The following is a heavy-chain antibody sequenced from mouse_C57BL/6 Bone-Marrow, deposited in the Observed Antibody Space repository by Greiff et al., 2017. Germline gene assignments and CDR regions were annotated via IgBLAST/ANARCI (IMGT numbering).Heavy chain of an antibody. V-gene: IGHV1-81*01. CDR1: GYTFTSYG. J-gene: IGHJ1*03. CDR3: ARNAYYGSSYWYFDV. CDR2: IYPRSGNT. Sequence: QVQLQQSGAELARPGASVKLSCKASGYTFTSYGISWVKQSTGQGLEWIGEIYPRSGNTYYNKKFKGKATLTADKSSSTAYMELRSLTSEDSAVYFCARNAYYGSSYWYFDVWGTGTTVTVSS. D-gene: IGHD1-1*01.